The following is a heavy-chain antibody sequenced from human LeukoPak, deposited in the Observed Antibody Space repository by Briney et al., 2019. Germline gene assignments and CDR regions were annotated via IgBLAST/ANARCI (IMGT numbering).Heavy chain of an antibody. CDR1: GGSFSGYY. CDR2: INHSGST. V-gene: IGHV4-34*01. CDR3: ARGRSTTVTKEYWYFDL. D-gene: IGHD4-17*01. Sequence: PSETLSLTCAVYGGSFSGYYWSWIRQPPGKGLEWIGEINHSGSTNYNPSLKSRVTISVDTSKNQFSLKLSSVTAADTAVYYCARGRSTTVTKEYWYFDLWGRGTLVTVSS. J-gene: IGHJ2*01.